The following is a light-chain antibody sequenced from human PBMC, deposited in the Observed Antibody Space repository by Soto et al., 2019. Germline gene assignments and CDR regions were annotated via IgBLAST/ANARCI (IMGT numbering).Light chain of an antibody. V-gene: IGKV3-11*01. CDR1: QSVSNY. J-gene: IGKJ4*01. Sequence: EIVLTQSPATQSLSPGERATLSCRASQSVSNYLAWYQQKPGQAPRLLIHDASNRANGIPARFSGSGSGTDFTLTISRLEPEDFAVYYCQQRSKWPLTFGGGTKVEIK. CDR2: DAS. CDR3: QQRSKWPLT.